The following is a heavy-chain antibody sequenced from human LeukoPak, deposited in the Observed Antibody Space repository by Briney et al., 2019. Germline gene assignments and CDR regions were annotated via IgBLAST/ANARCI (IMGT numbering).Heavy chain of an antibody. CDR2: IIPIFGTA. Sequence: SVKVSCKASRGTFITYAITWVRQAPGQGLEWMGGIIPIFGTANYAQKFQGRVTITADESTSTAYMELSSLRSEDTAVYYCARKSTVTTYNWFDPWGQGTLVTVSS. J-gene: IGHJ5*02. CDR3: ARKSTVTTYNWFDP. D-gene: IGHD4-17*01. V-gene: IGHV1-69*13. CDR1: RGTFITYA.